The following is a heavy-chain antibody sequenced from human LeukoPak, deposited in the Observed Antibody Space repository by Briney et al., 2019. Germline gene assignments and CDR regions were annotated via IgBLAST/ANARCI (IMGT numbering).Heavy chain of an antibody. CDR3: ARDLIPDAYIVDGPLNYYYYYGMDV. D-gene: IGHD2-15*01. J-gene: IGHJ6*02. V-gene: IGHV1-69*01. CDR2: LIPIFGTT. Sequence: SVKVSCKASGGTFSSYAISWVRQAPGQGLEWMGGLIPIFGTTNYAQKFQGRVTITADESTSTAYMELSSLRSEDTAVYYCARDLIPDAYIVDGPLNYYYYYGMDVWGQGTTVTVSS. CDR1: GGTFSSYA.